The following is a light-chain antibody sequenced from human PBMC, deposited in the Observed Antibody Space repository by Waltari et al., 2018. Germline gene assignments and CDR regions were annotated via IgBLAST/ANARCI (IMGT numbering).Light chain of an antibody. V-gene: IGKV3-15*01. J-gene: IGKJ1*01. CDR3: QQYNNWPPWT. CDR2: GAS. CDR1: QSVRNN. Sequence: EIVMTQSPATLSVSPGERATLSCRASQSVRNNLVWYQQKPAQAPRLLIYGASTRVTGIPARFIGSGSGTEFTLTISSLQSEDFAVYYCQQYNNWPPWTFGQGTKVEIK.